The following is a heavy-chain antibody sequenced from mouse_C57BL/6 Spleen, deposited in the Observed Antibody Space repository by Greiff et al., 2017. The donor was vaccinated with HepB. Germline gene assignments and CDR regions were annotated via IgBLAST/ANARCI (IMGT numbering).Heavy chain of an antibody. D-gene: IGHD2-5*01. J-gene: IGHJ4*01. V-gene: IGHV1-80*01. CDR3: ARSATYYSNFYAMDY. CDR2: IYPGDGDT. CDR1: GYAFSSYW. Sequence: VQVVESGAELVKPGASVKISCKASGYAFSSYWMNWVKQRPGKGLEWIGQIYPGDGDTNYNGKFKGKATLTADKSSSTAYMQLSSLTSEDSAVYFCARSATYYSNFYAMDYWGQGTSVTVSS.